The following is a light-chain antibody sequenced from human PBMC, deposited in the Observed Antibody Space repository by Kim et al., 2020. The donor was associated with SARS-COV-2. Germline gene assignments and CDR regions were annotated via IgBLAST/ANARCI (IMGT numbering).Light chain of an antibody. J-gene: IGKJ1*01. Sequence: DIVMTQSPDSLAVSLGERATINCKSSQSVLYSSNNKNYLAWYQQKPGQPPKLLIYWASTRESGVPDRFSGSGSGTDFTLTISSLQAGDVAVYYCQQYYSTPRTFGQVTKVDIK. CDR1: QSVLYSSNNKNY. CDR2: WAS. V-gene: IGKV4-1*01. CDR3: QQYYSTPRT.